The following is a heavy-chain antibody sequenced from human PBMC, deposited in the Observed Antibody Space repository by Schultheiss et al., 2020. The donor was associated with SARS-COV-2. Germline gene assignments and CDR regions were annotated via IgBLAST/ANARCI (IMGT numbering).Heavy chain of an antibody. V-gene: IGHV3-23*01. Sequence: GESLKISCAVSRVDFSDQYMDWVRQTPGKGLEWVSAISGSGDSTYYADSVKGRFTISRDNSKNTLYLQMNSLRAEDTAVYYCARYIAAAVTPDYWGQGTLVTVSS. CDR1: RVDFSDQY. CDR3: ARYIAAAVTPDY. CDR2: ISGSGDST. J-gene: IGHJ4*02. D-gene: IGHD6-13*01.